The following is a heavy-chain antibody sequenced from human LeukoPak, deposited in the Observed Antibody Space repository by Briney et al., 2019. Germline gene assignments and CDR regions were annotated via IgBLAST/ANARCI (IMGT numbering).Heavy chain of an antibody. CDR1: GFTFSSYA. Sequence: GGSLRLSCAASGFTFSSYAMHWVRQAPGKGLEWVAVISYDGSNKHYADSVKGRFTISRDNSKNTLYLQMNSLRAEDTAVYYCARLYCSSTSCLGIQRAHQIQPASYPYYYYGMDVWGQGTTVTVSS. CDR2: ISYDGSNK. J-gene: IGHJ6*02. D-gene: IGHD2-2*01. CDR3: ARLYCSSTSCLGIQRAHQIQPASYPYYYYGMDV. V-gene: IGHV3-30-3*01.